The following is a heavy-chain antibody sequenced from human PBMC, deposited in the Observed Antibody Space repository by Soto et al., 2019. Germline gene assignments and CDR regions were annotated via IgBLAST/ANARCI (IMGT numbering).Heavy chain of an antibody. CDR2: INHSGST. J-gene: IGHJ5*02. D-gene: IGHD3-10*01. Sequence: SETLSLTCAVYGGSFSGYYWSWIRQPPGKGLEWIGEINHSGSTNYNPSLKSRVTISVDTSKNQFSLKLSSVTAADTAVYYCARGSRSYGSGSRNWFDPWGQGTLVTVSS. CDR1: GGSFSGYY. CDR3: ARGSRSYGSGSRNWFDP. V-gene: IGHV4-34*01.